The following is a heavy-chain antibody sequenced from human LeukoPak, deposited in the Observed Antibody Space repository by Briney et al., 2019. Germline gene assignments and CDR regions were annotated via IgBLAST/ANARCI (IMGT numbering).Heavy chain of an antibody. CDR3: ARVGYYSSGPFSYFDY. CDR1: GFTFSSYE. D-gene: IGHD3-10*01. Sequence: PGGSLRLSCAASGFTFSSYEMNWVRQALGKGLEWVSYISSSGSTIYYAASVKGRFTISRDNAKNSLYLQMNSLRAEDTAVYYCARVGYYSSGPFSYFDYWGQGTLVTVSS. CDR2: ISSSGSTI. J-gene: IGHJ4*02. V-gene: IGHV3-48*03.